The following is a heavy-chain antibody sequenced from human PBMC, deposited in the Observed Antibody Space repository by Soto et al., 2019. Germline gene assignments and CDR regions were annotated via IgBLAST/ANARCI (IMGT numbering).Heavy chain of an antibody. V-gene: IGHV3-48*04. CDR3: AREYSSSSYYYGMDV. Sequence: PGGSLRLSCAPSGFTFSSYTMNWVRQAPGKGLEWVSYITSTGSTIYYADSVKGRFTISRDNAKNSLYLKMNSLRAEDTAVYYCAREYSSSSYYYGMDVWGQGTTVTVSS. J-gene: IGHJ6*02. CDR2: ITSTGSTI. CDR1: GFTFSSYT. D-gene: IGHD6-6*01.